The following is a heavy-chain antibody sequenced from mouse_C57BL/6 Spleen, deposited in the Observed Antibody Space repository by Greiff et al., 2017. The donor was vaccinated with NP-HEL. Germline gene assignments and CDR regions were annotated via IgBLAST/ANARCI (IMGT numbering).Heavy chain of an antibody. CDR1: GFTFSDYG. CDR3: ARRYDYDVSYFDY. V-gene: IGHV5-17*01. Sequence: EVQRVESGGGLVKPGGSLKLSCAASGFTFSDYGMHWVRQAPEKGLEWVAYISSGSSTIYYADTVKGRFTISRDNAKNTLFLQMTSLRSEDTAMYYCARRYDYDVSYFDYWGQGTTLTVSS. CDR2: ISSGSSTI. J-gene: IGHJ2*01. D-gene: IGHD2-4*01.